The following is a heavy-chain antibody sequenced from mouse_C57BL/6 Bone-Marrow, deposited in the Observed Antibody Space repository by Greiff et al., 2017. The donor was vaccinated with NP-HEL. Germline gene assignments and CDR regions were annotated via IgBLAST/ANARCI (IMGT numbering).Heavy chain of an antibody. CDR1: GYTFTRYG. J-gene: IGHJ3*01. Sequence: VQLQQSGAELARPGASVKLSCKASGYTFTRYGISWVKQRTGQGLEWIGAIYPSSGNTSYNEKFKGKATLTADKSSSTAYMELRSLTSEDSAVYFCASLFDAWFAYWGQGTLVTVSA. V-gene: IGHV1-81*01. CDR3: ASLFDAWFAY. CDR2: IYPSSGNT.